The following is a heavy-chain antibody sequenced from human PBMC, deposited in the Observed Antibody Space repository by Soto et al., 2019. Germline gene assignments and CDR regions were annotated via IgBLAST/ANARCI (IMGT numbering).Heavy chain of an antibody. CDR3: VRSKGGYSYGTPFDY. J-gene: IGHJ4*02. V-gene: IGHV3-9*01. D-gene: IGHD5-18*01. Sequence: EVQLEESGGALVQPGRSLRLSRAASGFTFDDYAMHWVRQVLGKGLEWVSSISWISGNIGYADSVKGRFTTSRDNAKNSLYRQMNSLRPEDTALYYCVRSKGGYSYGTPFDYWGQGTLVTVSS. CDR1: GFTFDDYA. CDR2: ISWISGNI.